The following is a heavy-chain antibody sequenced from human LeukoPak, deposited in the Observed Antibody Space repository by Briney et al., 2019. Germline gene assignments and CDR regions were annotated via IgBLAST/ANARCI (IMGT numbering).Heavy chain of an antibody. CDR3: ARSPESGGNVFDI. D-gene: IGHD3-16*01. Sequence: GGSLRLSCAASGFTFSNAYMNWVRQAPGKGLEWVGRIKPKTDGETTEYAAPVKGRFSISRDDSKNMLYLQMNSLKTEDTAVYYCARSPESGGNVFDIWGQGTMVTVSS. CDR2: IKPKTDGETT. CDR1: GFTFSNAY. V-gene: IGHV3-15*07. J-gene: IGHJ3*02.